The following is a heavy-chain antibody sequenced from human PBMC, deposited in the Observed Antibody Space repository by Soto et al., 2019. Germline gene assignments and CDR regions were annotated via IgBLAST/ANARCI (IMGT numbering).Heavy chain of an antibody. CDR3: ATMKKPRGYYYGLNV. CDR2: IYHLGGT. CDR1: GDSVRSSNW. V-gene: IGHV4-4*02. J-gene: IGHJ6*02. Sequence: SETLSLTCAVSGDSVRSSNWLTRVRQSPGKGLEWIGEIYHLGGTNYNPSLKSRVTISVDMAKNQVSLKLSSVTAADTAVYYCATMKKPRGYYYGLNVWGQGTTVTVSS.